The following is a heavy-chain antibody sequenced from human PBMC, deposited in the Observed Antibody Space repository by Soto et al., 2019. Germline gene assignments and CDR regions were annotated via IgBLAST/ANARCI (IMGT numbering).Heavy chain of an antibody. CDR3: ARRGSGSYYDY. CDR1: GFTISSYA. V-gene: IGHV3-23*01. J-gene: IGHJ4*02. Sequence: EVQLLESRGGLVQPGGSLRLSCAASGFTISSYAMRWVRQAPVKGLEWVSAISGSGDSTYYADSVKGRFTISRDNSKNTLYLQMNSLRAEDTAVYYCARRGSGSYYDYWGQGTLVTVYS. CDR2: ISGSGDST. D-gene: IGHD1-26*01.